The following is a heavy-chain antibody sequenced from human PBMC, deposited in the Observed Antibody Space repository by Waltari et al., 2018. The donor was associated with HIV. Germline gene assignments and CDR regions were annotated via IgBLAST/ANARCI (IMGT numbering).Heavy chain of an antibody. Sequence: QVQLPESGPGQVEPSGPLPLPCAVSGGSISPYNWWTWVRQPPGKGLEWIGEIYHLGSTNDNKSLKSRVTISVDKSKNQFSLELRSVTAADTAVYYCVRVVSDGHGSSWLDPWGQGTLVTVSS. J-gene: IGHJ5*02. CDR3: VRVVSDGHGSSWLDP. CDR2: IYHLGST. V-gene: IGHV4-4*02. CDR1: GGSISPYNW. D-gene: IGHD2-21*01.